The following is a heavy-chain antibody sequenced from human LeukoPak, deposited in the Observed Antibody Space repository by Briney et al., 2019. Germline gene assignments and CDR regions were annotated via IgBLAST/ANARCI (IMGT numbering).Heavy chain of an antibody. CDR2: INHSGST. D-gene: IGHD1-26*01. V-gene: IGHV4-34*01. CDR3: ARGSGSYYRSLGY. J-gene: IGHJ4*02. Sequence: SETLSLTCAVYGGSFSGYYWSWIRQPPGKGLEWIGEINHSGSTNYNPSLKSRVTISVDTSKNQFSLKLSSVTAADTAVYYCARGSGSYYRSLGYWGQGTLVTVSS. CDR1: GGSFSGYY.